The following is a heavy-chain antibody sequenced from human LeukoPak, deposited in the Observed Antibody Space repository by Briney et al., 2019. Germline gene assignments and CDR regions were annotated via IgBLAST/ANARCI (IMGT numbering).Heavy chain of an antibody. CDR3: ARSLGYDILTGYNRGWFFDL. CDR2: IYYTGST. Sequence: SETLSLTCTVSGGSISSGGYYWTWIRQHPGKGLEWIGYIYYTGSTYFNPSLESRVTISVATSKNQFSLKLSSVTAADKAVYYCARSLGYDILTGYNRGWFFDLWGRSTLVTVSS. D-gene: IGHD3-9*01. J-gene: IGHJ2*01. V-gene: IGHV4-31*03. CDR1: GGSISSGGYY.